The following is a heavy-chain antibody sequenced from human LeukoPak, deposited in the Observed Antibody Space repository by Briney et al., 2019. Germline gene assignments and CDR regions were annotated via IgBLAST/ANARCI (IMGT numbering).Heavy chain of an antibody. J-gene: IGHJ4*02. CDR1: GGSISSYY. Sequence: PSETLSLTCTVSGGSISSYYWSWIRQPPGKGLEWIGHIYYSGSTNYNPSLESRVTISVDTSKNQFSLKLSSVTAAGTAVYYCARYNNWNFDYWGQGTLVTVSS. D-gene: IGHD1-14*01. CDR2: IYYSGST. CDR3: ARYNNWNFDY. V-gene: IGHV4-59*08.